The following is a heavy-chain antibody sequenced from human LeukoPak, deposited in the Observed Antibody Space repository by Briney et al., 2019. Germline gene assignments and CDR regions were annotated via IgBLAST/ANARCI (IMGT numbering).Heavy chain of an antibody. CDR1: GFTSNHAW. V-gene: IGHV3-15*01. D-gene: IGHD3-10*01. J-gene: IGHJ4*02. CDR2: IKSKTDRGTT. Sequence: PGGSLGLSCAASGFTSNHAWMSWVRRAPGKGLEWVGRIKSKTDRGTTDYAAPVKGRFTISRDDSKNTLYLQMNGLRTEDTALYYCATVGSTSGGYYYLDYWGQGTLVTVSS. CDR3: ATVGSTSGGYYYLDY.